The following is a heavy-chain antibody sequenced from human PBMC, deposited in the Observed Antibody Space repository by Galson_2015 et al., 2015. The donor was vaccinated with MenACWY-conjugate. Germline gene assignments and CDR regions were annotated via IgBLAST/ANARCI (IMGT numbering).Heavy chain of an antibody. D-gene: IGHD3-22*01. Sequence: ETLSLTCSVSGGSMSGSYWSWLRQPPGKELEWIGYIYYSGSTNYNPSLESRVTISVDTPKNQFSLKLTSVTAADTAVYYCARGYFDSRGYSNWFDPWGQGALVTVSS. CDR3: ARGYFDSRGYSNWFDP. CDR1: GGSMSGSY. J-gene: IGHJ5*02. CDR2: IYYSGST. V-gene: IGHV4-59*01.